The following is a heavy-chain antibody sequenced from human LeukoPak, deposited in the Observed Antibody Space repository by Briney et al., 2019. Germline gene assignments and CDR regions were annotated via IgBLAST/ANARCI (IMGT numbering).Heavy chain of an antibody. CDR2: TYYSGST. V-gene: IGHV4-59*01. Sequence: PSQTLSLTCTVSGGSISSYYWSWIRQPPGKRLEWVGYTYYSGSTHYNPCLKSRITVSVDTSKNQFSLKLSSVTAADTAVYYCARGTSGWPYYFDYWGQGTLVTVPS. CDR1: GGSISSYY. D-gene: IGHD6-19*01. J-gene: IGHJ4*02. CDR3: ARGTSGWPYYFDY.